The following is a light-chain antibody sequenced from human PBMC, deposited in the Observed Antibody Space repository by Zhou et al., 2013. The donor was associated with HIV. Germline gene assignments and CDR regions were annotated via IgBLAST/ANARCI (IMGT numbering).Light chain of an antibody. V-gene: IGKV1-39*01. J-gene: IGKJ2*01. Sequence: DIQMTQSPSSLSASIGDRVTISCRTSQTISGFLNWYQQKPGEAPKLLIFAASSLQSGVPSRFSGRGSGTDFTLTISGLQPDDFATYYCQQSSSGPYTFGQGTKLEIK. CDR3: QQSSSGPYT. CDR2: AAS. CDR1: QTISGF.